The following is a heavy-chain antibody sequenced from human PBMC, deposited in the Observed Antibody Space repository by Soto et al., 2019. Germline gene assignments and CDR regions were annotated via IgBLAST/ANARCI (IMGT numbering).Heavy chain of an antibody. CDR1: GFLFSSYW. Sequence: EVQLVESGGGLVQPGGSLRLSCAASGFLFSSYWMHWVRQAPGRGLVWVSRINSDGSTTDYADSVKGGFTISRENAKNTLFLQMNSLRAEDTAVYFCARGRPFDYWGQGTLVTVSS. J-gene: IGHJ4*02. CDR2: INSDGSTT. V-gene: IGHV3-74*01. CDR3: ARGRPFDY.